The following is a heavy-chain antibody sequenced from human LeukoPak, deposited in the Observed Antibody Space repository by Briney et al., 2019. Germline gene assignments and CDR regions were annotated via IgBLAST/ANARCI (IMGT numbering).Heavy chain of an antibody. Sequence: GGPLRLSCAASGFTFNNYAMSWVRQTPGKGLEWVSSISDNDGSTYYTDSVKGRFTISRDNSKDTVYLQMNNLRAADTALYFCVRHDSYIPFWGQGSLVTVSS. J-gene: IGHJ1*01. CDR1: GFTFNNYA. CDR3: VRHDSYIPF. V-gene: IGHV3-23*01. CDR2: ISDNDGST. D-gene: IGHD5-18*01.